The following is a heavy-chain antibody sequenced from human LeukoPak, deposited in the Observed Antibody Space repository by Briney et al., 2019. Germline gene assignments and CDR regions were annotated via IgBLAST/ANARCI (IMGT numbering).Heavy chain of an antibody. V-gene: IGHV3-23*01. Sequence: GGSLRLSCAASGFTFRSYAMSWFRQAPGRGLEWVSAISGSGGRTYYADSVKGGFTSSRDNSKNTLYLQMNSLRAEDTAVYYCAKALQWELLFHHWGQGTMVTVSS. D-gene: IGHD1-26*01. CDR2: ISGSGGRT. J-gene: IGHJ1*01. CDR3: AKALQWELLFHH. CDR1: GFTFRSYA.